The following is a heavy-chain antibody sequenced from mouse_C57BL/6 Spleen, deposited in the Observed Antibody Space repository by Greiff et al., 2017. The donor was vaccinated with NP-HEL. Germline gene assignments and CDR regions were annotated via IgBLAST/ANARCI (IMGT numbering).Heavy chain of an antibody. D-gene: IGHD6-2*01. Sequence: VQLVESGPGLVQPSQSLSITCTVSGFSLTSYGVHWVRQSPGKGLEWLGVIWSGGSTDYNAAFISRLSISKDNSKSQVFFKMNSLQADDTAIYYCARNCDLSRFAYWGEGALVSVSA. CDR3: ARNCDLSRFAY. CDR1: GFSLTSYG. V-gene: IGHV2-2*01. CDR2: IWSGGST. J-gene: IGHJ3*01.